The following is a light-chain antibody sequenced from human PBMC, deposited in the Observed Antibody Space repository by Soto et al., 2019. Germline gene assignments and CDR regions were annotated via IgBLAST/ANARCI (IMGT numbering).Light chain of an antibody. CDR1: QSVSSNY. V-gene: IGKV3-20*01. Sequence: EIVLTQSPGTLSLSPGERATLSCRASQSVSSNYLAWYQQKPGQAPRLLIYGASSRATGIPDRFSGSGSGTDFTLTISRPEPEDFAVYYCQQYVSSPMYTFGQGTKLEIK. CDR2: GAS. CDR3: QQYVSSPMYT. J-gene: IGKJ2*01.